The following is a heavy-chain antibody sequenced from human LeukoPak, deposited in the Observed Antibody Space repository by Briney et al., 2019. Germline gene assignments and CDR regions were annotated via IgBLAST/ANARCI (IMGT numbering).Heavy chain of an antibody. Sequence: GGSLRLSCAASGFIFGDLWMTWVRQAPGKGLEWVANIKEDGSEKYCVGSVKGRFTISRDNAKNTLYLQMNSLRAEDTAMYYCAREYYYNSSGHGCSAYWGQGTLVTVSS. CDR3: AREYYYNSSGHGCSAY. CDR2: IKEDGSEK. V-gene: IGHV3-7*01. J-gene: IGHJ4*02. D-gene: IGHD3-22*01. CDR1: GFIFGDLW.